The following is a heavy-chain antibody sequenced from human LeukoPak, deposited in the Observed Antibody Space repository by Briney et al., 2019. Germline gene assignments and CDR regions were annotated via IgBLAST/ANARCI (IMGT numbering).Heavy chain of an antibody. V-gene: IGHV3-33*06. CDR3: AKETSGIDTAMMYYYYYYMDV. J-gene: IGHJ6*03. CDR2: IWYDGSNK. D-gene: IGHD5-18*01. CDR1: GFTFSSYG. Sequence: PGRSLRLSCAASGFTFSSYGMHWVRQAPGKGLEWVAVIWYDGSNKYYEDSVKGRFTISRDNSKNTLYLQMNSLRAEDTDVYYSAKETSGIDTAMMYYYYYYMDVRGKGTTVTVCS.